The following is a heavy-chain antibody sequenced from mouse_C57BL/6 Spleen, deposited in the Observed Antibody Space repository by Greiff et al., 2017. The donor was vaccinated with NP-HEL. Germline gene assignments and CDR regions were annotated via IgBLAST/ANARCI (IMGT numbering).Heavy chain of an antibody. CDR2: ISDGGSYT. Sequence: VQLKESGGGLVKPGGSLKLSCAASGFTFSSYAMSWVRQIPEKRLEWVATISDGGSYTYYPDNVKGRFTISRDNAKNNLYLQMSHLKSEDTAMYYCARGYYGSNPYWYFDVWGTGTTVTVSS. J-gene: IGHJ1*03. CDR3: ARGYYGSNPYWYFDV. V-gene: IGHV5-4*01. D-gene: IGHD1-1*01. CDR1: GFTFSSYA.